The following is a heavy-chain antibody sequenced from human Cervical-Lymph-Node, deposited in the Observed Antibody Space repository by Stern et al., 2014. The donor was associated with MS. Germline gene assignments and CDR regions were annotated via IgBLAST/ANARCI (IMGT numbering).Heavy chain of an antibody. V-gene: IGHV2-5*02. J-gene: IGHJ4*02. CDR3: AHRTAGPFDY. CDR1: GFSLSTSGLG. Sequence: QVTLKKSGPALVKPTQTLTLTCTFSGFSLSTSGLGVGWIRQPPGVALEWLAYIYWDDQKRYSPSLKSRLTITKDTSKNQVVLTLTNVDPVDTATYYCAHRTAGPFDYWGQGTLVTVSS. CDR2: IYWDDQK.